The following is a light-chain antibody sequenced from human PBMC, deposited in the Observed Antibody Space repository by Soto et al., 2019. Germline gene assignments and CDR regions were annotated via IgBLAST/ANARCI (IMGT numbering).Light chain of an antibody. Sequence: QSALTQPASVSGSPGQSITIACTGTSSDIGGYNFVSWYQQHPGKDPKLLIYAVGNRPSGVSNRFSGSKSGNTASLTISGLQAEDEAHYYCTSARTVSNYVFVTVTKLTVL. CDR3: TSARTVSNYV. CDR1: SSDIGGYNF. J-gene: IGLJ1*01. V-gene: IGLV2-14*01. CDR2: AVG.